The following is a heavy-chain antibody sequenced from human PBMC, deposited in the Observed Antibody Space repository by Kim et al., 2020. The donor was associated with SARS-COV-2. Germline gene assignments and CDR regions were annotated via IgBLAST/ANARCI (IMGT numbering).Heavy chain of an antibody. Sequence: GGSLRLSCIASGFTFSDYYMTWIRQAPGKGLEWISYVNGSGAHTNYADSVKGRFTISRDNAKNSLYLQMNILTAEDTALYYCARRGTTYCTKSGACRPNWFDSWGQGALVTVSS. CDR1: GFTFSDYY. J-gene: IGHJ5*01. V-gene: IGHV3-11*03. D-gene: IGHD2-8*01. CDR3: ARRGTTYCTKSGACRPNWFDS. CDR2: VNGSGAHT.